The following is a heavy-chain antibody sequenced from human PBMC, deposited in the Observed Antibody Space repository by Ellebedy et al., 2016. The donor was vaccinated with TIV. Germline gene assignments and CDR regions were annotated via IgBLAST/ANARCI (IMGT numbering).Heavy chain of an antibody. V-gene: IGHV4-38-2*02. Sequence: MPSETLSLTFNVSGYFISSGHYWGWIRQAPGKGLEWIGSIHHSGSTYYNSSLESRVTISVDTSKNQFSLKLSSVTAADTAVYYCASHMVRESTWFDPWGQGTLVTVSS. D-gene: IGHD3-10*01. CDR1: GYFISSGHY. J-gene: IGHJ5*02. CDR2: IHHSGST. CDR3: ASHMVRESTWFDP.